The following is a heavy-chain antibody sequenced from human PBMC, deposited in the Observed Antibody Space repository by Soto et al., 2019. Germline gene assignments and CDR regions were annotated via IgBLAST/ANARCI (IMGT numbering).Heavy chain of an antibody. CDR2: ISTYNGNT. D-gene: IGHD6-19*01. J-gene: IGHJ5*02. CDR1: GYTFTSYA. V-gene: IGHV1-18*04. CDR3: ARVVVGIPVAVSWTWFDP. Sequence: ASLKVSCKASGYTFTSYALSWVQHAPGQGLEWMGWISTYNGNTNYAQNLQGRVTMTTDISTNTAYMELRSLRSDDTAVYYCARVVVGIPVAVSWTWFDPWGHGXLVTVYS.